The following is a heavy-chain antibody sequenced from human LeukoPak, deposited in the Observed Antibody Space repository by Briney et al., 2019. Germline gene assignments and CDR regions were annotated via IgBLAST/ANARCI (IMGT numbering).Heavy chain of an antibody. Sequence: GGSLRLSCAASGFTFSSYSMNWVRQAPGKGLEWVSSISSSSSYIYYADSVKGRFTISRDNAKNSLYLQMNSLRAVDTAVYYCASPRYDFWSGPTPIFDYWGQGTLVTVSS. D-gene: IGHD3-3*01. CDR3: ASPRYDFWSGPTPIFDY. CDR1: GFTFSSYS. CDR2: ISSSSSYI. J-gene: IGHJ4*02. V-gene: IGHV3-21*01.